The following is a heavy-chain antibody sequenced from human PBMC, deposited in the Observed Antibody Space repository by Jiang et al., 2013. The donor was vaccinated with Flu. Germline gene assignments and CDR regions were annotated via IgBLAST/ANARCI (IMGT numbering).Heavy chain of an antibody. CDR1: GYTFTSYG. J-gene: IGHJ6*02. Sequence: SCKASGYTFTSYGISWVRQAPGQGLEWMGWISAYNGNTNYAQKLQGRVTMTTDTSTSTAYMELRSLRSDDTAVYYCAREGGLVLGYYYYGMDVWGQGTTVTVSS. V-gene: IGHV1-18*01. CDR3: AREGGLVLGYYYYGMDV. D-gene: IGHD2-8*02. CDR2: ISAYNGNT.